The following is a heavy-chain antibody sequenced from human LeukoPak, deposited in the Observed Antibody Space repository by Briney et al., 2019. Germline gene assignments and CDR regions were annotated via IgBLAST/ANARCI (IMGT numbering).Heavy chain of an antibody. V-gene: IGHV4-39*01. CDR3: AIQDTAMDPTSGLWIKIFDY. J-gene: IGHJ4*02. Sequence: SETLSLTCTVSGGSISSSSYYWGWIRQPPGKGLEWIGSIYYSGSTYYSPSLKSRVTISVDTSKNQFSLKLSSVTAADTAVYYCAIQDTAMDPTSGLWIKIFDYWGQGTLVTVSS. CDR1: GGSISSSSYY. D-gene: IGHD5-18*01. CDR2: IYYSGST.